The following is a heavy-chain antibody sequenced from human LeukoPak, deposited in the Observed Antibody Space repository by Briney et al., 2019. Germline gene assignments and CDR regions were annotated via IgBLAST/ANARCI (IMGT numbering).Heavy chain of an antibody. D-gene: IGHD2-2*01. V-gene: IGHV3-30*02. CDR2: IRYVGINK. CDR1: GFTFSTYG. Sequence: PGGSLRLSCAASGFTFSTYGMHWVRQAPGKGLEWVSFIRYVGINKYYADSVKGRFTISRDNSKNTLYLQMNSLRAEDTAVYYCVSDTPHCSSTSCLWGYAFDIWGQGTMVTVSS. CDR3: VSDTPHCSSTSCLWGYAFDI. J-gene: IGHJ3*02.